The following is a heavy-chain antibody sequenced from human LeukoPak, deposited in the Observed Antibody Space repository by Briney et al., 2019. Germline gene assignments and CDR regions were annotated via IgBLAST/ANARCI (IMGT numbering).Heavy chain of an antibody. J-gene: IGHJ4*02. CDR2: IWYDGSNK. V-gene: IGHV3-33*06. Sequence: GRSLRLSCAASGFTFSSYGMHWVRQAAGKGLEWVAVIWYDGSNKYYADSVKGRFTISRDNSKNTLYLQMNSLRAEDTAVYYCAKEKMATIYYFDYWGQGTLVTVSS. D-gene: IGHD5-24*01. CDR3: AKEKMATIYYFDY. CDR1: GFTFSSYG.